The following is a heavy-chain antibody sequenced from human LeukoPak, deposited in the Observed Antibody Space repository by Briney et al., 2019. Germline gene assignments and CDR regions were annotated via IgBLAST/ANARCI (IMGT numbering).Heavy chain of an antibody. V-gene: IGHV1-69*01. CDR2: IIPIFGTA. Sequence: GSSVKVSCKASGGTFGSYAISWVRQAPGQGLEWMGGIIPIFGTANYAQKFQGRVTITADESTSTAYMELSSLRSEDTAVYYCARSGAGSGSFDYWGQGTLVTVSS. D-gene: IGHD3-10*01. J-gene: IGHJ4*02. CDR3: ARSGAGSGSFDY. CDR1: GGTFGSYA.